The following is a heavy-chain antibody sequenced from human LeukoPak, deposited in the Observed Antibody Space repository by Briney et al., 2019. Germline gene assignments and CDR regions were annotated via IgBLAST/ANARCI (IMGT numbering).Heavy chain of an antibody. CDR2: INHSGST. D-gene: IGHD6-19*01. CDR3: ARDQEQWLVFDY. V-gene: IGHV4-39*07. Sequence: SETLSLTCTVSGGSISSSSYYWSWIRQPPGKGLEWIGEINHSGSTNYNPSLKSRVTISVDTSKNQFSLKLSSVTAADTAVYYCARDQEQWLVFDYWGQGTLVTVSS. CDR1: GGSISSSSYY. J-gene: IGHJ4*02.